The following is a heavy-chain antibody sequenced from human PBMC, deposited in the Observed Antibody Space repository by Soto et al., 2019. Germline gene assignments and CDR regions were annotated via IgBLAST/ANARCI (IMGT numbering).Heavy chain of an antibody. CDR3: ARLRVDTAMDLPLNWFDP. CDR2: IYYSGST. V-gene: IGHV4-39*01. Sequence: QLQLQESGPGLVKPSETLSLTCTVSGGSISSSSYYWGWIRQPPGKGLEWIGSIYYSGSTYYNPSLKSRVTISVDTSKNQFSLKLSSVTAADTAVYYCARLRVDTAMDLPLNWFDPWGQGTLVTVSS. CDR1: GGSISSSSYY. J-gene: IGHJ5*02. D-gene: IGHD5-18*01.